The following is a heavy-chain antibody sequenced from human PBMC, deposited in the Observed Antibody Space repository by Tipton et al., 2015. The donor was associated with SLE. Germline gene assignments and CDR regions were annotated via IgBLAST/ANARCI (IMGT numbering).Heavy chain of an antibody. V-gene: IGHV4-31*03. CDR2: IYYTGST. Sequence: TLPLTCTVSGGSIRSTNYYWSWIRQHPEKGLEWIGYIYYTGSTSYNPSLESRVTISVDTSKNQFSLRLTSVTAADSAVYFCARAPDLPAAYDSWGQGTLVTVSS. CDR1: GGSIRSTNYY. J-gene: IGHJ5*01. CDR3: ARAPDLPAAYDS. D-gene: IGHD2-2*01.